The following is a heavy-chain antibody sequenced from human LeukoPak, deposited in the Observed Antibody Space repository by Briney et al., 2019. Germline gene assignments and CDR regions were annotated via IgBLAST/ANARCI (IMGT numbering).Heavy chain of an antibody. CDR2: IVVGSGNT. CDR3: AADSEDYYDSSGFDY. D-gene: IGHD3-22*01. CDR1: GGTFSSYA. Sequence: ASVKVSCKASGGTFSSYAISWVRQAPGQRLEWIGWIVVGSGNTNYAQKFQERVTITRDMSTSTAYMELSSLRSEDTAVYYCAADSEDYYDSSGFDYWGQGTLVTVSS. V-gene: IGHV1-58*02. J-gene: IGHJ4*02.